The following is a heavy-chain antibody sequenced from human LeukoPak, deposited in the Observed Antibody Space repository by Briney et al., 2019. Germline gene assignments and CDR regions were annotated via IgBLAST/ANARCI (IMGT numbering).Heavy chain of an antibody. CDR2: IWYDGSNK. V-gene: IGHV3-33*01. J-gene: IGHJ4*02. CDR3: ARDHSSGYSDY. Sequence: SGGSLRLSCAASGFTFSSYGMHWVRQAPGKGLEWVAVIWYDGSNKYYADSVKGRFTISRDNSKNTLSLQMNSLRAEDTAVYYCARDHSSGYSDYWGQGTLVTVSS. CDR1: GFTFSSYG. D-gene: IGHD3-22*01.